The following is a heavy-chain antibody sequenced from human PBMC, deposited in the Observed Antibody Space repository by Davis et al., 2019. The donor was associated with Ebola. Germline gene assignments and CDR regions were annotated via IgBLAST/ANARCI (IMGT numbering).Heavy chain of an antibody. CDR2: ISGSGGST. D-gene: IGHD2-2*01. V-gene: IGHV3-23*01. CDR1: GFTFSSYA. J-gene: IGHJ4*02. CDR3: ARGPRYQLPDY. Sequence: GESLKISCAASGFTFSSYAMSWVRQAPGKGLEWVSAISGSGGSTYYADSVKGRFTISRDNSKNTLYLQMNSLRAEDTAVYYCARGPRYQLPDYWGQGTLVTVSS.